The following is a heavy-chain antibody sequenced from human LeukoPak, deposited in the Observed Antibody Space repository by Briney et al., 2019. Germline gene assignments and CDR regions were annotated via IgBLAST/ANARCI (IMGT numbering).Heavy chain of an antibody. Sequence: GGSLRLSCAASGFTFSSLWMHWVRQAPGKGLVWVSRVSSDGSTTSYADSVKGRSTISRDNAKDTVYLQMNSLRADDTAVYYCEVFFWPYVTAPATGDYWGQGTLVTVSS. CDR2: VSSDGSTT. CDR1: GFTFSSLW. V-gene: IGHV3-74*01. J-gene: IGHJ4*02. D-gene: IGHD2-15*01. CDR3: EVFFWPYVTAPATGDY.